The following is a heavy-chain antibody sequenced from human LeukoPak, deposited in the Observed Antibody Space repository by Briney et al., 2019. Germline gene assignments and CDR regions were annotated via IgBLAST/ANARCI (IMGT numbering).Heavy chain of an antibody. D-gene: IGHD2-2*01. Sequence: ASVKVSCKASGGTFSSYAISWVRQAPGQGLEWMGGIIPIFGTANYAQKFQGRVTITADESTSTAYMELSSPRSEDTAVYYCAILGYCSSTSCLDYWGQGTLVTVSS. CDR1: GGTFSSYA. J-gene: IGHJ4*02. CDR3: AILGYCSSTSCLDY. CDR2: IIPIFGTA. V-gene: IGHV1-69*13.